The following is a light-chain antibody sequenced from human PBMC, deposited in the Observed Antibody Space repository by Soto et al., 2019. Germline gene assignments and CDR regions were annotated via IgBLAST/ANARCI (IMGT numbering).Light chain of an antibody. J-gene: IGLJ2*01. CDR2: EVS. CDR3: SSYTSSSPPVV. Sequence: QSALTQPASVSGSPGQSITISCTGTSSDVGGYNYVSWYQQHPGKAPKLMIYEVSNRPSGVSNRFSGSKSGNTASLTISGLPAEDEADYYCSSYTSSSPPVVFGGGTKLTVL. V-gene: IGLV2-14*01. CDR1: SSDVGGYNY.